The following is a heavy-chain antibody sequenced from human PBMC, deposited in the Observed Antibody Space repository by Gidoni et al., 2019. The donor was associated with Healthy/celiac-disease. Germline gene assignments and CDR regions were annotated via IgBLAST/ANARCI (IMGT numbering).Heavy chain of an antibody. CDR2: ISAYNGNT. V-gene: IGHV1-18*01. J-gene: IGHJ5*02. Sequence: QVQLVQSGAEVKKPGASVKVSCKASGYTFTSYGISWVRQAPGQGLEWMGWISAYNGNTNYAQKPQGRVTMTTDTSTSTAYMELRSLRSDDTAVYYCARVAGYCSGGSCYGEDWFDPWGQGTLVTVSS. CDR3: ARVAGYCSGGSCYGEDWFDP. CDR1: GYTFTSYG. D-gene: IGHD2-15*01.